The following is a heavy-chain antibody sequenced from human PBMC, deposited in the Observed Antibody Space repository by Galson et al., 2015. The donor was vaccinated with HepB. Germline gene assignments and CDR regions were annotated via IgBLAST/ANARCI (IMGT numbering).Heavy chain of an antibody. V-gene: IGHV3-33*08. CDR2: IWYDGSNK. J-gene: IGHJ4*02. D-gene: IGHD5-12*01. CDR1: GFTFSSYG. CDR3: ARDYTGGGYDSRFDY. Sequence: SLRLSCAASGFTFSSYGMHWVRQAPGKGLEWVAVIWYDGSNKYYADSVKGRFTISRDNSKNTLYLQMNSLRAEDTAVYYCARDYTGGGYDSRFDYWGQGTLVTVSS.